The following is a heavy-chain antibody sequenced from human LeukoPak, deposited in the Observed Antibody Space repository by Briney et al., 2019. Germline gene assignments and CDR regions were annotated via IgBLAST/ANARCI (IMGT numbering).Heavy chain of an antibody. D-gene: IGHD3-22*01. CDR3: ARDYYDSDSHRAFDI. J-gene: IGHJ3*02. Sequence: SETLSLTCTVSGGSISSDNYYWSWIRQPAGKGLEWIGRIYVSGSTNNNPSLKSRVIISIDTSKNQFSLNLNSVTAADTAVYYCARDYYDSDSHRAFDIWGRGTLVTVSS. CDR2: IYVSGST. CDR1: GGSISSDNYY. V-gene: IGHV4-61*02.